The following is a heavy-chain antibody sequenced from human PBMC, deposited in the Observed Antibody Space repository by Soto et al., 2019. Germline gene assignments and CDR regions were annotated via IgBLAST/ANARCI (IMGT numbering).Heavy chain of an antibody. CDR2: INQSGST. CDR3: ARGSRVAGIFKDYYYYGMDV. Sequence: PSETLSLTCAVYGGSFSGYYCGWIRQPPGKGLEWIGEINQSGSTNYNPSLKSRVTISVDTSKNQFSLKLSSVTAADTAVYYCARGSRVAGIFKDYYYYGMDVWGQGTTVTVSS. J-gene: IGHJ6*02. V-gene: IGHV4-34*01. D-gene: IGHD6-19*01. CDR1: GGSFSGYY.